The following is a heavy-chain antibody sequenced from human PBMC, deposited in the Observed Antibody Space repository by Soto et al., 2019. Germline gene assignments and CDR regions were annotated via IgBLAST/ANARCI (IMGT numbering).Heavy chain of an antibody. CDR3: VRGWTTSDY. J-gene: IGHJ4*02. V-gene: IGHV1-18*01. CDR1: GYTFTNFG. D-gene: IGHD4-17*01. CDR2: ISAYNGNT. Sequence: QVQLVQSGAEVKKPGASVKVSCKASGYTFTNFGINWVRQAPGQGLEWMGWISAYNGNTNYAQNFQGRVTMTTDTSTSTDYMELRSLRSAGTALYYCVRGWTTSDYWGQGTLVTVSS.